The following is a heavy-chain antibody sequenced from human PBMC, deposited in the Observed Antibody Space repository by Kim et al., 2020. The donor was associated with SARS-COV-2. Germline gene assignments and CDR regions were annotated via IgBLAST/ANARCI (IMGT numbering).Heavy chain of an antibody. CDR2: K. V-gene: IGHV3-30*03. J-gene: IGHJ6*04. CDR3: ARISGSYLFSDV. Sequence: KYYADTVKGRFTISRDNSKNTLYLQMDSLRAEDTAVYYCARISGSYLFSDVWGKGTTVTVSS. D-gene: IGHD3-10*01.